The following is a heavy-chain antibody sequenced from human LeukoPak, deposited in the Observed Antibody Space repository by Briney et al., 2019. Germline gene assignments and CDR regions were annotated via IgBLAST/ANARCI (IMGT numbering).Heavy chain of an antibody. CDR3: ARRTITGTIHDLYYYYYMDV. CDR1: GGSFSGYY. D-gene: IGHD1-7*01. V-gene: IGHV4-34*01. J-gene: IGHJ6*03. Sequence: SETLSLTCAVYGGSFSGYYWSWIRQPPGKGLEWIGEINHSGSTNYNPSLKSRVTISVDTSKNQFSLKLSSVTAADTAVHYCARRTITGTIHDLYYYYYMDVWGKGTTVTVSS. CDR2: INHSGST.